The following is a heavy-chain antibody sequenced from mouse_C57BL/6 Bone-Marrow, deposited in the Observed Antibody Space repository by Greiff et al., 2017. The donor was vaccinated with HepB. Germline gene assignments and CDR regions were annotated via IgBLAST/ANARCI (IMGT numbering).Heavy chain of an antibody. CDR2: IDPSDSYT. J-gene: IGHJ1*03. Sequence: QVQLKQPGAELVMPGASVKLSCKASGYTFTSYWMHWVKQRPGQGLEWIGEIDPSDSYTNYNQKFKGKSTLTVDKSSSTAYMQLSSLTSEDSAVYYCARWVTTVVARYWYCDVWGTGTTVTVSS. V-gene: IGHV1-69*01. CDR3: ARWVTTVVARYWYCDV. D-gene: IGHD1-1*01. CDR1: GYTFTSYW.